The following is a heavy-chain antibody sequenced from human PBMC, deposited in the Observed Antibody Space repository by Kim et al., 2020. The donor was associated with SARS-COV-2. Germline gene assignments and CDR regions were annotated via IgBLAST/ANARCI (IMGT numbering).Heavy chain of an antibody. J-gene: IGHJ6*02. V-gene: IGHV1-8*01. CDR3: ARGSLTGGGMDV. D-gene: IGHD7-27*01. Sequence: GYEQKFQGRVTMTRNTSISTAYMELSSLRSEDTAVYYCARGSLTGGGMDVWGQGTTVTVSS.